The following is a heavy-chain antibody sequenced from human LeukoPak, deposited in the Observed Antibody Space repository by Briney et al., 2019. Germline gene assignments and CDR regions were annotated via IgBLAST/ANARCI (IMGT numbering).Heavy chain of an antibody. D-gene: IGHD3-10*01. CDR2: ISSSGSTI. CDR1: GFTFSDYY. J-gene: IGHJ4*02. Sequence: GGSLRLSCAASGFTFSDYYMSWIRQAPGKGLEWVSYISSSGSTIYYADSVKGRFTISRDNAKNSLYLQMNSLGAEDTAVYYCARDRNGGSGSYYFDYWGQGTLVTVSS. CDR3: ARDRNGGSGSYYFDY. V-gene: IGHV3-11*04.